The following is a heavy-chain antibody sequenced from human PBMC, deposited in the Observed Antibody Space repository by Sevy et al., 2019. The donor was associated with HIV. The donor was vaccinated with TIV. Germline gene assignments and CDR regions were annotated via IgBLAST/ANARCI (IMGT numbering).Heavy chain of an antibody. CDR3: VREGLGGFSYSLDC. D-gene: IGHD3-16*01. CDR1: GVIFSNYW. CDR2: IKQDGSEQ. V-gene: IGHV3-7*01. J-gene: IGHJ4*02. Sequence: GGSLRLSCAASGVIFSNYWLSWVRQAPGKGLEWVGNIKQDGSEQYYVDSVKGRFTISRDNTKTSLFLQMNSLSAEDTGVYYCVREGLGGFSYSLDCWGQGTLVTVSS.